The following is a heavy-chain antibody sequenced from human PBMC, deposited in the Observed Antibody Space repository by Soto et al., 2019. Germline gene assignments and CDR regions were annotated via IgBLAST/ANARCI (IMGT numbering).Heavy chain of an antibody. V-gene: IGHV1-18*01. D-gene: IGHD2-15*01. CDR3: ARSEKIRKYCSGGSCHNDY. J-gene: IGHJ4*02. CDR2: ISAYNGNT. CDR1: GYTFTSYG. Sequence: QVQLVQSGAEVKKPGASVKVSCKASGYTFTSYGISWVRQAPGQGLEWMGWISAYNGNTNYAQKLQGRVTMTTDTSTSTGYMELRSLKSDDTAVYYCARSEKIRKYCSGGSCHNDYWGQGTLVTVSS.